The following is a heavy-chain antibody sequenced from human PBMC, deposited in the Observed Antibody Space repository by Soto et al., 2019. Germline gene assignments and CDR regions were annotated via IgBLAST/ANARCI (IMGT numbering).Heavy chain of an antibody. D-gene: IGHD5-18*01. CDR1: GFTFSSYA. CDR2: ISYDGSNK. CDR3: ATPNYSYGFLEERFDRSRPDY. Sequence: GGSLRLSCAASGFTFSSYAMHWVRQAPGKGLEWVAVISYDGSNKYYADSVKGRFTISRDNSKNTLYLQMNSLRAEDTAVYYCATPNYSYGFLEERFDRSRPDYWGQGTLVTVSS. V-gene: IGHV3-30-3*01. J-gene: IGHJ4*02.